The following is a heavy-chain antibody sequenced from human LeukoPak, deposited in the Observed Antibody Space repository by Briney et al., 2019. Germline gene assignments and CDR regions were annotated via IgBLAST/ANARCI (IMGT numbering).Heavy chain of an antibody. CDR2: IYYSGST. D-gene: IGHD3-10*01. CDR1: GGSISSHY. J-gene: IGHJ4*02. Sequence: SETLSLTCTVSGGSISSHYWSWIRQPPGKGLEWIGYIYYSGSTNYNPSLKSRVTISVDTSKNQFSLKLSSVTAADTAVYYCARDDYYYGIDYWGQGTLVTVSS. V-gene: IGHV4-59*11. CDR3: ARDDYYYGIDY.